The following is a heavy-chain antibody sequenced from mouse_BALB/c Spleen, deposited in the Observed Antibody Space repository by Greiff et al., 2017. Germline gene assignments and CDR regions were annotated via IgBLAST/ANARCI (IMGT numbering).Heavy chain of an antibody. Sequence: EVMLVESGGGLVKPGGSLKLSCAASGFTFSSYAMSWVRQTPEKRLEWVASISSGGSTYYPDSVKGRFTISRDNARNILYLQMSSLRSEDTAMYYCARGRGGNYGYYAMDYWGQGTSVTVSS. V-gene: IGHV5-6-5*01. CDR1: GFTFSSYA. D-gene: IGHD2-1*01. CDR3: ARGRGGNYGYYAMDY. CDR2: ISSGGST. J-gene: IGHJ4*01.